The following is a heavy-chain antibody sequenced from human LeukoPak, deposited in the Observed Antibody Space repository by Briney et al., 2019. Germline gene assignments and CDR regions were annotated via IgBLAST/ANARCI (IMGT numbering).Heavy chain of an antibody. CDR3: AREEDWAVATASFDY. CDR1: GYTFANYA. Sequence: ASVKVSCKASGYTFANYAMNWVRQAPGQGLEWMGWINTNTGNPTYAQGFTGRFVFSVDTSVTTAYLQISSLKAEDTAVYYCAREEDWAVATASFDYWGQGSLVTVSS. D-gene: IGHD1-1*01. CDR2: INTNTGNP. V-gene: IGHV7-4-1*02. J-gene: IGHJ4*02.